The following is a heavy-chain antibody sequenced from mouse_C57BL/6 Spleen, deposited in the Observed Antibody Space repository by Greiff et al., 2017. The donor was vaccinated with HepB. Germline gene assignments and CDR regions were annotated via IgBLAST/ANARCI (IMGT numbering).Heavy chain of an antibody. J-gene: IGHJ2*01. Sequence: QVQLQQPGAELVKPGASVKMSCKASGYTFTSYWITWVKQRPGQGLEWIGDIYPGSGSTNYNEKFKSKATLTVDTSSSTAYMQLSSLTSEDSAVYYCAKGGLRRDYFDYWGQGTTLTVSS. CDR1: GYTFTSYW. V-gene: IGHV1-55*01. D-gene: IGHD2-4*01. CDR2: IYPGSGST. CDR3: AKGGLRRDYFDY.